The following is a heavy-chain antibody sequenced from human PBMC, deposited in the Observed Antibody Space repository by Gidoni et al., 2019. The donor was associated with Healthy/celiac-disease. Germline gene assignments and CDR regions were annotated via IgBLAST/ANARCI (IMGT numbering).Heavy chain of an antibody. J-gene: IGHJ6*02. CDR3: AKNYDFWSGYQPPGRNYGMDV. V-gene: IGHV3-30*18. D-gene: IGHD3-3*01. CDR2: ISYDGSNK. CDR1: GFTFSSYG. Sequence: QVQLVESGGGVVQPGRSLRLSCAASGFTFSSYGMHWVRQAPGKGLEWVAVISYDGSNKYYADSVKGRFTISRDNSKNTLYLQMNSLRAEDTAVYYCAKNYDFWSGYQPPGRNYGMDVWGQGTTVTVSS.